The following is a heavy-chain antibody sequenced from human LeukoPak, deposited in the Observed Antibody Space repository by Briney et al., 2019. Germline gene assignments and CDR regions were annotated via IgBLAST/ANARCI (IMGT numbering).Heavy chain of an antibody. CDR3: ARGHYSARD. CDR1: GFTFSDYY. CDR2: ISGSGNMI. J-gene: IGHJ4*02. D-gene: IGHD3-10*01. V-gene: IGHV3-11*01. Sequence: GGSLRLSCAASGFTFSDYYMTWIHQAPGKGLEWVSYISGSGNMIYYADSVKGRFTISRDNAKSSLYLQMNSLRAEDTAVYYCARGHYSARDWGQGTLVTVSS.